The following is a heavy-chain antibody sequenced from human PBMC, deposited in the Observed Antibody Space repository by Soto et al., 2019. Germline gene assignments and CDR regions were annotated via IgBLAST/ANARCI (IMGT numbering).Heavy chain of an antibody. V-gene: IGHV1-46*01. J-gene: IGHJ6*02. CDR3: ASTIAAAGTVYYYYGMDV. Sequence: QVQLVQSGAEVKKPGASVKVSCKASGYTFTSYYMHWVRQAPGQGLEWMGIINPSGGSTSYAQKVQGRVTMTRDQSTGTVYMELSSLRSEDTAVYYCASTIAAAGTVYYYYGMDVWGQGTTVTVSS. CDR2: INPSGGST. D-gene: IGHD6-13*01. CDR1: GYTFTSYY.